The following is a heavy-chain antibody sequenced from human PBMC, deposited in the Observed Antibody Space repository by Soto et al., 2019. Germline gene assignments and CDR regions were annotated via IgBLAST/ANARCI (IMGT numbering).Heavy chain of an antibody. CDR3: ARDEGLYSGYDA. V-gene: IGHV4-59*01. J-gene: IGHJ5*02. CDR2: IYYSGST. D-gene: IGHD5-12*01. Sequence: PSETLSLTCTVSGGSISSYYWSWIRQPPGKGLEWIGYIYYSGSTNYSPSLKSRVTISVDTSKNQFSLKLSSVTAADTAVYYCARDEGLYSGYDAWGQGTLVTVSS. CDR1: GGSISSYY.